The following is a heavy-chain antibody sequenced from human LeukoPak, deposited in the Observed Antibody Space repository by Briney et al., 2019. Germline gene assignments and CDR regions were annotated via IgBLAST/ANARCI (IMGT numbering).Heavy chain of an antibody. V-gene: IGHV3-21*01. D-gene: IGHD3-22*01. CDR2: ISSSSSYI. CDR3: ARDQYYYDSSGYYYEHDAFDI. J-gene: IGHJ3*02. Sequence: PGGSLRLSCTASGFTFGDYAMNWVRQAPGKGLEWVSSISSSSSYIYYADSVKGRFTISRDNAKNSLYLQMNSLRAEDTAVYYCARDQYYYDSSGYYYEHDAFDIWGQGTMVTVSS. CDR1: GFTFGDYA.